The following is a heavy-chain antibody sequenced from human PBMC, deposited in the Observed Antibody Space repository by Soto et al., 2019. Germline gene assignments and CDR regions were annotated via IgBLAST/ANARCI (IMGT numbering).Heavy chain of an antibody. CDR1: GYSFSSYW. CDR2: IYPGDADT. D-gene: IGHD2-15*01. Sequence: GAALKISCKGCGYSFSSYWSGWVREKAGKGVEWRGIIYPGDADTRYSPSFQGKVTSLADKSISTAYPQGSSLKAADTAMYYCASHSTKDATYYYHGMDVWGQGTTVTSPQ. J-gene: IGHJ6*01. V-gene: IGHV5-51*01. CDR3: ASHSTKDATYYYHGMDV.